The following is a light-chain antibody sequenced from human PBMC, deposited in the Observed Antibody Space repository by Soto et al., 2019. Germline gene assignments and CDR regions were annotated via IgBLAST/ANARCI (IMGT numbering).Light chain of an antibody. V-gene: IGKV3-15*01. J-gene: IGKJ4*01. Sequence: EIVMTQSAATLSVSPVERATLSCMASQSVSSNLAWYQQKPGQAPRLLIYGASTRATGIPARFSGSGSGTEFTLTISSLQSEDFAVYYCQQYNNWLTFGGGTKV. CDR1: QSVSSN. CDR2: GAS. CDR3: QQYNNWLT.